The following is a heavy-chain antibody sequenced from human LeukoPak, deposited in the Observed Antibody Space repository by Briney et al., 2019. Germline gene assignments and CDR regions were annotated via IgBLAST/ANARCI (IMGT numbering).Heavy chain of an antibody. D-gene: IGHD1-26*01. CDR3: ARDQEWELPHWFDY. CDR1: GFTFSSYS. CDR2: ISRSGRTI. Sequence: GGSLRLSCAASGFTFSSYSMSWVRQAPGKGLEWVSYISRSGRTIYYADSVKGRFTISRDNAKNSLYLQMNTLRAEDTAVYYCARDQEWELPHWFDYWGQGTLVTVSS. V-gene: IGHV3-48*04. J-gene: IGHJ4*02.